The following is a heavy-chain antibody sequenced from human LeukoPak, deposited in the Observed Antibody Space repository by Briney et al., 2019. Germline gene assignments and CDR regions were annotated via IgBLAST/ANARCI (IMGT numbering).Heavy chain of an antibody. D-gene: IGHD4-17*01. CDR3: ARLTTTVTTPFDY. CDR1: GFTFSTYN. J-gene: IGHJ4*02. Sequence: KTGGSLRLSCAASGFTFSTYNMNWVRQAPGKGPEWVSSISSSGSYIYYADSVKGRFTISRDNAKNSLYLQMNSLRAEDTAVYYCARLTTTVTTPFDYWGQRTLVTVSS. CDR2: ISSSGSYI. V-gene: IGHV3-21*01.